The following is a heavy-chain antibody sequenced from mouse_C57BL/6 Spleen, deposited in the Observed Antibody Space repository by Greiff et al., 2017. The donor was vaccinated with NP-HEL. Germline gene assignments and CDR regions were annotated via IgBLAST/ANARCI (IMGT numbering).Heavy chain of an antibody. CDR1: GYTFTDYN. V-gene: IGHV1-18*01. D-gene: IGHD6-5*01. CDR3: ARYAYPYWYFDV. CDR2: INPNNGGT. Sequence: EVKLMESGPELVKPGASVKIPCKASGYTFTDYNMDWVKQSHGKSLEWIGDINPNNGGTIYNQKFKGKATLTVDKSSSTAYMELRSLTSEDTAVYYCARYAYPYWYFDVWGTGTTVTVSS. J-gene: IGHJ1*03.